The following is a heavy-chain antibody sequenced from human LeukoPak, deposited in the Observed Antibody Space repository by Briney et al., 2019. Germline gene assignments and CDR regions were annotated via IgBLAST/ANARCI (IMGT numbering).Heavy chain of an antibody. D-gene: IGHD3-22*01. J-gene: IGHJ4*02. V-gene: IGHV1-69*13. CDR1: GGTFSSYA. CDR3: AGTYYYDSSGYRDFDY. Sequence: ASVKVSCKASGGTFSSYAISWVRQAPGQGLEWMGGIIPIFGTANYAQKFQGRVTITADESTSTAYMELSSLRSEDTAVYYCAGTYYYDSSGYRDFDYWGQGTLVTVSS. CDR2: IIPIFGTA.